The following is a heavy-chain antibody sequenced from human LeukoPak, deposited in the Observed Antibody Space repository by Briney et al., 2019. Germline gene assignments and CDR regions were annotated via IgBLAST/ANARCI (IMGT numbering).Heavy chain of an antibody. CDR3: ARAVAGTHWFDP. D-gene: IGHD6-19*01. J-gene: IGHJ5*02. V-gene: IGHV3-13*01. CDR2: IDIPGNT. CDR1: GFALSTYD. Sequence: GGSLRLSCAASGFALSTYDMHWVRQPPGKGLEWVSGIDIPGNTYYPDSVKGRFTMSRESAKNSLYLQMNSLRAGDTAVYYCARAVAGTHWFDPWGQGTLVTVSS.